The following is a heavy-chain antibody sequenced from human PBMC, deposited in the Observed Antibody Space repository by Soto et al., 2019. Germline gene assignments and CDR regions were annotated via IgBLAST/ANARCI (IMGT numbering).Heavy chain of an antibody. J-gene: IGHJ4*02. CDR2: ISNDGRRK. Sequence: VGSLRLSCAASGFSLSTNTMHWVRQVPGKGLEWVASISNDGRRKYYADFVKGRFTISRDTANNILYLEMNSLRAEDTSLYYCARVATAMTYDFWGQGTQVTVSS. V-gene: IGHV3-30*04. D-gene: IGHD2-21*02. CDR3: ARVATAMTYDF. CDR1: GFSLSTNT.